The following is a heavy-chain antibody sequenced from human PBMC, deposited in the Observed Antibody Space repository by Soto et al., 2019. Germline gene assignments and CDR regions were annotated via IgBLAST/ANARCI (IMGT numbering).Heavy chain of an antibody. V-gene: IGHV3-30*14. CDR3: ARVHSSSYHYFDY. CDR2: ISYDGSNK. J-gene: IGHJ4*02. D-gene: IGHD6-13*01. Sequence: GGSLRLSCAASGFTFSSYAMHWVRQAPGKGLEWVAVISYDGSNKYYADSVKVRFTSSRDNSKNTLYLQMSSLRAEDTAVYYYARVHSSSYHYFDYWGQGTVVTVSS. CDR1: GFTFSSYA.